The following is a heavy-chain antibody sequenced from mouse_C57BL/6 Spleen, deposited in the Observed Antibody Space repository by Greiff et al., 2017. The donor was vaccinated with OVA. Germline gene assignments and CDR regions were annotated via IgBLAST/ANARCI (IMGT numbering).Heavy chain of an antibody. D-gene: IGHD4-1*01. CDR1: GFTFSSYG. CDR2: ISSGGSYT. J-gene: IGHJ4*01. Sequence: EVQVVESGGDLVKPGGSLKLSCAASGFTFSSYGMSWVRQTPDKRLEWVATISSGGSYTYYPDSVKGRFTISRDNAKNTLYLQMSSLKSEDTAMYYCARHPVANWDNAMDYWGQGTSVTVSS. CDR3: ARHPVANWDNAMDY. V-gene: IGHV5-6*01.